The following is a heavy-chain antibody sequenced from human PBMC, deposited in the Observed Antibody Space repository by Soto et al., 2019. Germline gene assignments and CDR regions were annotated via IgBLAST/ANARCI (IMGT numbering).Heavy chain of an antibody. V-gene: IGHV4-34*01. J-gene: IGHJ4*02. CDR3: ARGRRRYDYVWGSYRSSYYFDY. CDR2: INHSGST. Sequence: QVQLQQWGAGLLKPSETLSLTCAVYGGSFSGYYWSWIRQPPGKGLEWIGEINHSGSTTYNPSLKSRVTISVDTSKNQFSLKLSSVTAADTAVYYCARGRRRYDYVWGSYRSSYYFDYWGQGTLVTVSS. D-gene: IGHD3-16*02. CDR1: GGSFSGYY.